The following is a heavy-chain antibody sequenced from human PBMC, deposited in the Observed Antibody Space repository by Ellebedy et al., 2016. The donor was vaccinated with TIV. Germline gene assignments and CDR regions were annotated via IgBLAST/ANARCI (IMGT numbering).Heavy chain of an antibody. CDR2: INHSGST. Sequence: MPSETLSLTCAVSGGSFSDYFWSWIRQPPGKGLEWIGEINHSGSTNFNPSIKSRVTISVDTSKNRFSLNLSSVTAADTAVYYCARGVSSGYYDYWGQGTLVTVSS. D-gene: IGHD3-22*01. CDR3: ARGVSSGYYDY. CDR1: GGSFSDYF. J-gene: IGHJ4*02. V-gene: IGHV4-34*01.